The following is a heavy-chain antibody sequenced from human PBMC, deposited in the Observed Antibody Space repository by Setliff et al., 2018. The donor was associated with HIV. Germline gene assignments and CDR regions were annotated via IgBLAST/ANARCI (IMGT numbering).Heavy chain of an antibody. Sequence: SETLSLTCTVSGGSISSDTYHYSWIRQPAGKGLEWIGQTYSSGSTKCNPSLKSRVTISVDTSKNQFSLTLSSVTAADTAMYYCATYAGNGGGKGYWGQGTLVTVS. CDR2: TYSSGST. CDR1: GGSISSDTYH. CDR3: ATYAGNGGGKGY. V-gene: IGHV4-61*09. D-gene: IGHD2-21*01. J-gene: IGHJ4*02.